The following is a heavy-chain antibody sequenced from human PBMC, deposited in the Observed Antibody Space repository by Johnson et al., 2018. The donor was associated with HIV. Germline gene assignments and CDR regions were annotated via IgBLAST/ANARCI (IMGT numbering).Heavy chain of an antibody. V-gene: IGHV3-30*04. CDR3: AREKIRTFDI. CDR2: ISYDGSNK. CDR1: GFTFSSYA. J-gene: IGHJ3*02. Sequence: QVQLVESGGGVVQPGRSLRLSCAASGFTFSSYAMHWVRQAPGKRLEWVAVISYDGSNKYYADSVKGRFTISRDNSKNTLYLQMNSLRAEDTAVYYCAREKIRTFDIWGQGTMVTVSS.